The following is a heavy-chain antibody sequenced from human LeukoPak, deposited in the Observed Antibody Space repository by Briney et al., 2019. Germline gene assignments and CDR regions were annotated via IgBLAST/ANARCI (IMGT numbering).Heavy chain of an antibody. CDR1: AGSVSSGAYY. D-gene: IGHD2-2*01. V-gene: IGHV4-30-2*01. CDR2: IYHSGTT. J-gene: IGHJ6*03. Sequence: SQTLSLTCTVSAGSVSSGAYYWSWIRQPPGKGLEWIGYIYHSGTTYYSPSLKSRVTISVDRSKNQFSLKLSSVTAADTAVYYCARERNSGLPAAKLRDYMDVWGKGTTVTVSS. CDR3: ARERNSGLPAAKLRDYMDV.